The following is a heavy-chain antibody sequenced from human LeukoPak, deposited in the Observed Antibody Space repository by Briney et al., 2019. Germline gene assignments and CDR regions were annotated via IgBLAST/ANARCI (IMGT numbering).Heavy chain of an antibody. V-gene: IGHV4-39*01. Sequence: KPSETLSLTCTVSGGSISSVAYYWGWIRQPPGKGLAWIATIHNTGSTYYNPSLKSRITISIDASRNQISLELNSVTAADTAIYYCAKSHLGVPHDYWGQGTLVTVSS. D-gene: IGHD3-3*01. J-gene: IGHJ4*02. CDR2: IHNTGST. CDR3: AKSHLGVPHDY. CDR1: GGSISSVAYY.